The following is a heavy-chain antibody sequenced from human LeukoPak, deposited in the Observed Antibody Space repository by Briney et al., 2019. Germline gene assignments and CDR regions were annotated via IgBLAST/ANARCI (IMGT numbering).Heavy chain of an antibody. CDR3: ARQTTSSWYLNRAYMDV. CDR2: IDADDSET. J-gene: IGHJ6*03. CDR1: GYIFSTYW. D-gene: IGHD6-13*01. Sequence: GESLKISCKGSGYIFSTYWIGWVRQMPGKGLEWMGAIDADDSETTYSPSFQGQVTISADKSISTAYLQWGSLKASDTAMYYCARQTTSSWYLNRAYMDVWGKGTTVTVSS. V-gene: IGHV5-51*01.